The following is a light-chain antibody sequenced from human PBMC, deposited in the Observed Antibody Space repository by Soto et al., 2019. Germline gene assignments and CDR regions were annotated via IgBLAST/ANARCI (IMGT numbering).Light chain of an antibody. J-gene: IGKJ1*01. CDR1: ESVSHY. V-gene: IGKV3-15*01. CDR2: HAS. Sequence: EIVVTQSPDTLSVSPGDTATLSCRASESVSHYLAWYQQKPGQPPRLLIYHASIRATGIPARFSGSGSGTEFTLTISSLLSEDFAVYYCQEYDNRPPWTFGQGTRVEIK. CDR3: QEYDNRPPWT.